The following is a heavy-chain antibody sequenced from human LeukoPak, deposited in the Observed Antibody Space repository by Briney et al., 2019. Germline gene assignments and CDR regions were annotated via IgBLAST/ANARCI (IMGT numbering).Heavy chain of an antibody. CDR2: ISSGSTI. Sequence: PGGSLRLSCAASGFTFSSYEMNWVRQAPGEGLEWVSYISSGSTINYADSVKGRFTISRDNAKNSLYLQMNSLRSEDTAVYYCARGGGWCSGGSCCYFDYWGQGNLVTVSS. CDR1: GFTFSSYE. V-gene: IGHV3-48*03. J-gene: IGHJ4*02. CDR3: ARGGGWCSGGSCCYFDY. D-gene: IGHD2-15*01.